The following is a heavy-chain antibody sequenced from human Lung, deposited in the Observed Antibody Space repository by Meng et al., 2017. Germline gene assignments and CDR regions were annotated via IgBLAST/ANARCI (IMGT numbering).Heavy chain of an antibody. Sequence: QVQLQLWGAGLLNPSETLSLPCVVSGGSLSDYDWSWIRQPPGKGLEWIGEINHSGSTNYNPSLESRATISVDTSQNNLSLKLSSVAAADSAVYYCARGPTTMAHDFDYWGQGTLVTVSS. J-gene: IGHJ4*02. CDR3: ARGPTTMAHDFDY. D-gene: IGHD4-11*01. CDR2: INHSGST. CDR1: GGSLSDYD. V-gene: IGHV4-34*01.